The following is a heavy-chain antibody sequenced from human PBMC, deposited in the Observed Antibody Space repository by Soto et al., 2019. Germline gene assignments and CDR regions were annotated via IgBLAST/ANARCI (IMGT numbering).Heavy chain of an antibody. J-gene: IGHJ6*02. Sequence: ASVKVCCKASGYTFTSYYMHWVRQAPGQGLEWMGIINPSGGSTSYAQKFQGRVTMTRDTSTSTVYMELSSLRSEDTAVYYCARWPQGDTAMVTAYYYYYGMDVWGQGTTVTV. CDR3: ARWPQGDTAMVTAYYYYYGMDV. D-gene: IGHD5-18*01. CDR1: GYTFTSYY. V-gene: IGHV1-46*01. CDR2: INPSGGST.